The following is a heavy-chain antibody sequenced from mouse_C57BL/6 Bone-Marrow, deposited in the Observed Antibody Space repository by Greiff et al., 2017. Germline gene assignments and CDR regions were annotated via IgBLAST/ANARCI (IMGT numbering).Heavy chain of an antibody. Sequence: QVQLQQPGAELVKPGASVKVSCKASGYTFPSYWMHWVKQRPGLGLVWIGRIHPSDSVTNYNQKFKGKATLTVDKSSSTAYMQLSSLTSEDSAVYYCAIGNWDWCAYWGQGTLVTVSA. J-gene: IGHJ3*01. CDR1: GYTFPSYW. CDR3: AIGNWDWCAY. D-gene: IGHD4-1*01. CDR2: IHPSDSVT. V-gene: IGHV1-74*01.